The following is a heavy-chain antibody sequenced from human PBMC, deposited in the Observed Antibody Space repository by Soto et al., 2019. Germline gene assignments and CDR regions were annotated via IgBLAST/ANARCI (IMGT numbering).Heavy chain of an antibody. CDR2: IYYSGST. Sequence: QVQLQESGPGLVKPSQTLSLTCTVSGGSISSGGYYWSWIRQHPGKGLEWIGYIYYSGSTYYNPSLRRRVTLPVDTSKNQFSLKLSSVTAADTAVYYCARGPFGDYVIDYWGQGTLVNVSS. J-gene: IGHJ4*02. V-gene: IGHV4-31*03. D-gene: IGHD4-17*01. CDR3: ARGPFGDYVIDY. CDR1: GGSISSGGYY.